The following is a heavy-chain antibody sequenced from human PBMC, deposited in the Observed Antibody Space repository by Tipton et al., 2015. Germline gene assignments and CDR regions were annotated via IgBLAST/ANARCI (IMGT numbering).Heavy chain of an antibody. V-gene: IGHV3-23*01. D-gene: IGHD3-3*01. J-gene: IGHJ3*01. CDR1: GFPFSNYA. Sequence: SLRLSCEASGFPFSNYAMNWVRQAPGKGLEWVSVISGSGGRTSYTDSVKGRFTISRDNSKNTLFLQMTNLGADDTAVCYCAKDKSTLNACVGVPPDVSDVWGQGTMVPVSP. CDR3: AKDKSTLNACVGVPPDVSDV. CDR2: ISGSGGRT.